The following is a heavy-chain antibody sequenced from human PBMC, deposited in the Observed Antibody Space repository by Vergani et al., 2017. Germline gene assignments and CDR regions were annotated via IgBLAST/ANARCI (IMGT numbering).Heavy chain of an antibody. D-gene: IGHD6-13*01. J-gene: IGHJ4*02. CDR1: DSSIMTNPH. Sequence: QVQLQESGPGLVKPSETLTPTFYVSDSSIMTNPHWGWFRQSPGKGLEWIGCIHHSGYTHYNSFLKSRVSISIVSSSKFSLSLTSVTAADTAIYYCARGGGSSWYCDYWSQATLVTVSS. CDR2: IHHSGYT. CDR3: ARGGGSSWYCDY. V-gene: IGHV4-38-2*02.